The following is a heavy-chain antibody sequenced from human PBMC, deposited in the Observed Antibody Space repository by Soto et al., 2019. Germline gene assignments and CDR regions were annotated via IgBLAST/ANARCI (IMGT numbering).Heavy chain of an antibody. CDR2: FYYGGSP. Sequence: SETLSLTCSVSGGSISNSNYYWGWIRQTPGKGLEWIADFYYGGSPYYNPSLESRVTISADASRNQFSLRLSSVTVTDTGVYYCVRRSDPYGDYFDYWGRGTLVTFSS. J-gene: IGHJ4*02. D-gene: IGHD4-17*01. V-gene: IGHV4-39*01. CDR1: GGSISNSNYY. CDR3: VRRSDPYGDYFDY.